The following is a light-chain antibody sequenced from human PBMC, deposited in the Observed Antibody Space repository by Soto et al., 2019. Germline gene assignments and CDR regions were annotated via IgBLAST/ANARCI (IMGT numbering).Light chain of an antibody. Sequence: DIQMTQSPSSLSASVGDRVTINCRASQNIRSYLNWYQQKPGKAPQLLIYATSSLQTGVPSRFSASGSGTDFSLVISDLQPEDSATYYCQQGYSSRWTSGRGTKVDIK. V-gene: IGKV1-39*01. J-gene: IGKJ1*01. CDR1: QNIRSY. CDR3: QQGYSSRWT. CDR2: ATS.